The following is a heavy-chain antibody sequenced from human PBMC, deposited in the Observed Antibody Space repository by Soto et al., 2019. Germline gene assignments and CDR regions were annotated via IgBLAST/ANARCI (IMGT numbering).Heavy chain of an antibody. V-gene: IGHV4-4*02. D-gene: IGHD4-17*01. CDR1: GGSVSSTNW. J-gene: IGHJ4*02. CDR3: ARSQTTVTSYDY. Sequence: SETLSLTCAVSGGSVSSTNWWSWVRQSPGKGLEWIGDIYHIGSTNYNPSLRGRVTISVDKSNNQFSLTLKYVTAADTAVYYCARSQTTVTSYDYWGQGTLVTVSS. CDR2: IYHIGST.